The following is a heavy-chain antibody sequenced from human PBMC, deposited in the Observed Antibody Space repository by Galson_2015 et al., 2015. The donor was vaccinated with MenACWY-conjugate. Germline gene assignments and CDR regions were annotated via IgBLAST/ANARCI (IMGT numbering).Heavy chain of an antibody. Sequence: SLRLSCAASVFSFSSTWMSWVRQAPGKGLEWVGRIKSKTEGETTDYAAPVKGRFSIPRDDSKNTLYLQMDSLKTEDTAVYYCTTVKAQWVGSREDAVDFWGQGTVVTVSS. V-gene: IGHV3-15*01. CDR3: TTVKAQWVGSREDAVDF. CDR1: VFSFSSTW. J-gene: IGHJ3*01. D-gene: IGHD2-15*01. CDR2: IKSKTEGETT.